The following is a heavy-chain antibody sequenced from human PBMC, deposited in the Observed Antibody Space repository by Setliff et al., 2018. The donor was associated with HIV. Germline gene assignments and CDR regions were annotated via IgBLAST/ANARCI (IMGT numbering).Heavy chain of an antibody. D-gene: IGHD3-10*01. CDR3: ARGGEFGPISSEIF. J-gene: IGHJ4*02. V-gene: IGHV7-4-1*02. CDR1: GYSFTSFV. Sequence: ASVMVSCKASGYSFTSFVINWVRQAPGQGLEWMGWMNPHTGLPAYAPGFAGRFVFSLDTSVNTAFLQINNLKTEDSAVYYCARGGEFGPISSEIFWGRGALVTVSS. CDR2: MNPHTGLP.